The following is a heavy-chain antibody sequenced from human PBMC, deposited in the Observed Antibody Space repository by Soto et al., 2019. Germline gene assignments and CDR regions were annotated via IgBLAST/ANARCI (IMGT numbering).Heavy chain of an antibody. J-gene: IGHJ6*02. V-gene: IGHV3-23*01. CDR2: ISSSAEST. D-gene: IGHD4-4*01. Sequence: PGGSLRLSCAASGFTFSSYAMTWVRQAPGKGLEWVSTISSSAESTYYADSVKGRFTISRDNSKNTLFLQMNSLRADDTAVYYCANFYSNYYYYGMDVWGQGTTVTVSS. CDR1: GFTFSSYA. CDR3: ANFYSNYYYYGMDV.